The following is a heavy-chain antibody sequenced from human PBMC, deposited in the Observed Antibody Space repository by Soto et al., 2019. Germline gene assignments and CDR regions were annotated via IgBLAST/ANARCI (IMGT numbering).Heavy chain of an antibody. CDR1: GFAFSSHA. D-gene: IGHD3-22*01. CDR3: AKGRYSYDSSGHDY. J-gene: IGHJ4*02. Sequence: EVQLLESGGGLVQPGGSLRLSCAASGFAFSSHAMNWVRQAPGKGLEWVSGISGSGGRTYYADSVKGRFTISRDNSKNTLDLQMNSLRAEDTAVYYCAKGRYSYDSSGHDYWGRGTLVTVSS. CDR2: ISGSGGRT. V-gene: IGHV3-23*01.